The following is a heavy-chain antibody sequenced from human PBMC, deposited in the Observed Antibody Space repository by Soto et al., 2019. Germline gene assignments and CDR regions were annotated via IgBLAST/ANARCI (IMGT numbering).Heavy chain of an antibody. CDR2: ISYDGSNK. CDR1: GFTFSSYA. V-gene: IGHV3-30-3*01. D-gene: IGHD1-26*01. Sequence: SGGGVVQPGRSLRLSCAASGFTFSSYAMHWVRQAPGKGLEWVAVISYDGSNKYYADSVKGRFTISRDNSKNTLYLQMNSLRAEDTAVYYCARLSSSGSYDFDYWGQGTLVTVSS. CDR3: ARLSSSGSYDFDY. J-gene: IGHJ4*02.